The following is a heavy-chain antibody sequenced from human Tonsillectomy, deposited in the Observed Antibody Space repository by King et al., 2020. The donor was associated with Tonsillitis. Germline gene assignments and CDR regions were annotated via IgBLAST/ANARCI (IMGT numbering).Heavy chain of an antibody. D-gene: IGHD2-2*01. CDR2: ISGGGGST. J-gene: IGHJ3*02. CDR1: GFTFSSYA. Sequence: DVQLVESGGGLVQPGGSLRLSCAASGFTFSSYAMSWVRQAPGKGLEWVSAISGGGGSTYYADSVKGRFTISRDNSKNTLYLQMNSLRAEDTAVYYCAKYADRGWGISNDAFDIWGQGTMVTVSS. V-gene: IGHV3-23*04. CDR3: AKYADRGWGISNDAFDI.